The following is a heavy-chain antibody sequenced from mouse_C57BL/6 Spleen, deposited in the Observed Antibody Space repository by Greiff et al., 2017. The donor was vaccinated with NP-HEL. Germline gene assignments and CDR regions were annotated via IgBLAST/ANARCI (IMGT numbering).Heavy chain of an antibody. CDR2: ISYDGSN. Sequence: EVQLQQSGPGLVKPSQSLSLTCSVTGYSITSGYYWNWIRQFPGNKLEWMGYISYDGSNNYNPSLKNRISITRDTSKNQFFLKLNSVTTEDTATYYCAREVDGYYVFDYWGQGTTLTVSS. V-gene: IGHV3-6*01. D-gene: IGHD2-3*01. CDR1: GYSITSGYY. CDR3: AREVDGYYVFDY. J-gene: IGHJ2*01.